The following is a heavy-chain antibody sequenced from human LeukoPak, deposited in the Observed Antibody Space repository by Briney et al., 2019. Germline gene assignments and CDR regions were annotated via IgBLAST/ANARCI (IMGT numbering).Heavy chain of an antibody. D-gene: IGHD3-10*01. J-gene: IGHJ4*02. V-gene: IGHV4-4*02. CDR3: ARAVHGSGSYDQYAGGWYYFDY. CDR2: IYHSGST. Sequence: SETLSLTCAVSGGSISSSNWWSWVRQPPGKGLEWIGEIYHSGSTNYNPSLKSRVTISVDKSKNQFSLKLSSVTAADTAVYYCARAVHGSGSYDQYAGGWYYFDYWGQGTLVTVSS. CDR1: GGSISSSNW.